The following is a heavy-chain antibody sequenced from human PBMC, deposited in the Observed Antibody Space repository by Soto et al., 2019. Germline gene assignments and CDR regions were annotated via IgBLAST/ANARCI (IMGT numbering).Heavy chain of an antibody. CDR1: GFTFSSYE. CDR2: ISSSGSTI. Sequence: EVQLVESGGGLVQPGGSLRLSCAASGFTFSSYEMNWVRHAPGKGLEWVSYISSSGSTIYYTDSVKVRFTISRYNAKNSLYLQMNSLRAEDTAVYYCVRDISGWTFDYWGQGTLVTVSS. V-gene: IGHV3-48*03. J-gene: IGHJ4*02. CDR3: VRDISGWTFDY. D-gene: IGHD6-19*01.